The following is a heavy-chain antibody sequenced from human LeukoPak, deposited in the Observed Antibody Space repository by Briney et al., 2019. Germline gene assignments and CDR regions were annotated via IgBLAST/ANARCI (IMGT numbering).Heavy chain of an antibody. V-gene: IGHV3-30*04. D-gene: IGHD6-13*01. CDR2: ISDDGRKT. CDR1: GFTVSNYA. CDR3: ARADSRSWHLFDY. J-gene: IGHJ4*02. Sequence: GGSLRLSCAASGFTVSNYAMHWVRQAPGKGLEWVAVISDDGRKTHYADSVKGRFTISRDNSKNTLYLQMNSLRVEDTAVYYCARADSRSWHLFDYWGQGTLVTVSP.